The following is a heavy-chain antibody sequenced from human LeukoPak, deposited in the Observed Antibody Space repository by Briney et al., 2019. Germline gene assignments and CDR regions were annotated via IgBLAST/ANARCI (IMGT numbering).Heavy chain of an antibody. Sequence: AASVKVSWKASGYTFTSYGISWVRQAPGQGLEWMGWISAYNGNTNYAQKLQGRVTMTTDTSTSTAYMELRSLRSDDTAVYYCARDRSYTAMVKYYFDYWGQGTLVTVSS. D-gene: IGHD5-18*01. J-gene: IGHJ4*02. CDR3: ARDRSYTAMVKYYFDY. CDR1: GYTFTSYG. CDR2: ISAYNGNT. V-gene: IGHV1-18*01.